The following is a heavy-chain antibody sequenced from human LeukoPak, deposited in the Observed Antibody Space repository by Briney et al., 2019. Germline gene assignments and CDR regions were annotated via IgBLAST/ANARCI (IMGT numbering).Heavy chain of an antibody. D-gene: IGHD2-2*01. CDR2: MNLNSGNT. CDR1: GYTFTSYD. CDR3: ARAGGYCGRIRCPYYFDY. J-gene: IGHJ4*02. Sequence: ALVKASGNASGYTFTSYDINWVRQATGQGLELMGGMNLNSGNTGYAKTLKGRVTMTRHTSVSTAYMELSSLRSEDTAVYYCARAGGYCGRIRCPYYFDYWGQGSLVAVSS. V-gene: IGHV1-8*01.